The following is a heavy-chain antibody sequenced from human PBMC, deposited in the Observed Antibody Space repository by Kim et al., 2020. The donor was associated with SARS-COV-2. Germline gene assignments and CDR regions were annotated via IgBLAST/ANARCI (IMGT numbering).Heavy chain of an antibody. V-gene: IGHV3-23*01. D-gene: IGHD2-2*01. CDR2: IGITGCNT. J-gene: IGHJ4*02. CDR3: TKRTSGAWPFDY. CDR1: GFTFTSYA. Sequence: GGSLRLSCEASGFTFTSYAMTWVRQAPGKGLEWVASIGITGCNTYYADSVKGRFTISRDNSRDTLFLHMNSLRAEDTAVYYCTKRTSGAWPFDYWGQGTLVTVSS.